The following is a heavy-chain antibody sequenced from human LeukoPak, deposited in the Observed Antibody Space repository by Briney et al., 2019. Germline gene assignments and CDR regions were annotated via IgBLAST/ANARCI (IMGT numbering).Heavy chain of an antibody. D-gene: IGHD3-22*01. CDR1: GGSISSGSYF. J-gene: IGHJ6*02. CDR2: IYTSGGT. Sequence: SETLSLTCTVSGGSISSGSYFWSWIRQPAGKGLEWIGRIYTSGGTNYNPSLKSRVTISVDTSKNQFSLKLSSVTAADTAVYYCAREAYYDRDYYGMDVWGQGTTVTVSS. V-gene: IGHV4-61*02. CDR3: AREAYYDRDYYGMDV.